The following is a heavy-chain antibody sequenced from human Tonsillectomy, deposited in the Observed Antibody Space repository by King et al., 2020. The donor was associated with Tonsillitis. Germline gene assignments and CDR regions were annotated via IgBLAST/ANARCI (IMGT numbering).Heavy chain of an antibody. V-gene: IGHV1-69*01. CDR3: AREEYFYDSSGYYAY. CDR1: GGTFSSYA. Sequence: QLVQSGAEVKKPGSSVKVSCKASGGTFSSYAINWVRQAPGQWLEWMGGIIPIFGTANYPQQFQGRVTITADESTSTAYMELRSLRSEDTAVYYCAREEYFYDSSGYYAYWGQGTLVTVSS. CDR2: IIPIFGTA. D-gene: IGHD3-22*01. J-gene: IGHJ4*02.